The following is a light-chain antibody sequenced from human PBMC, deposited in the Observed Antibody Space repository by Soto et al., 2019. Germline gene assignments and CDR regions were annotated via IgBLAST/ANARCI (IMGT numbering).Light chain of an antibody. CDR2: EVN. V-gene: IGLV2-8*01. Sequence: QSALTQPASVSGSPGQSITISCSGTTSDVGGYDVVSWYQQHPGKAPKLMIYEVNKRPSGVPDRFSGSKSGNTASLTVSGLQAEDEADYYCSSYAGSSNVFGTGTKLTVL. CDR1: TSDVGGYDV. CDR3: SSYAGSSNV. J-gene: IGLJ1*01.